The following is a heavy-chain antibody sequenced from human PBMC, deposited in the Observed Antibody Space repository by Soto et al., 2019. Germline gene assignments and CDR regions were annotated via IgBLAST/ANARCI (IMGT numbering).Heavy chain of an antibody. J-gene: IGHJ4*02. CDR2: IYHSGST. V-gene: IGHV4-4*02. D-gene: IGHD6-19*01. CDR3: ARDRGYSSGWYGVTGFDY. CDR1: GGSISSSNW. Sequence: QVQLQESGPGLVKPSGTLSLTCAVSGGSISSSNWWSWVRQPPGKGLEWIGEIYHSGSTNYNPSLKRRVTISVDKSKTQFSLKLSSVTAADTAVYYCARDRGYSSGWYGVTGFDYWGQGTLVTVSS.